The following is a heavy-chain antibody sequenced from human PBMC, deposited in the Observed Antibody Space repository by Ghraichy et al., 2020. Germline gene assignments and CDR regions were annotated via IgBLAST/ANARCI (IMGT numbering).Heavy chain of an antibody. CDR1: GGSISSYY. J-gene: IGHJ4*02. D-gene: IGHD3-3*01. Sequence: SETLSLTCTVSGGSISSYYWSWIRQPPGKGLEWIGYIYYSGSTNYNPSLKSRVTISIDTSKNQFSLKLSSVTAADTAVYYCARANYDFWSGYYSVTYFDYWGQGTLVTVSS. CDR3: ARANYDFWSGYYSVTYFDY. CDR2: IYYSGST. V-gene: IGHV4-59*01.